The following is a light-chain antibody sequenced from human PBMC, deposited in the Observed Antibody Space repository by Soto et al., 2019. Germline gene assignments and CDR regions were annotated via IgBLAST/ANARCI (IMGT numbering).Light chain of an antibody. CDR3: LQDYNYPWT. CDR1: QSISYY. J-gene: IGKJ1*01. Sequence: IQMTQSPSSLSASVGDRVTITCRASQSISYYLNWYQQKQGRAPKLLIYAASSLQSGVPSRFSGSGSGTDFTLTISSLQPEDFATYYCLQDYNYPWTFGQGTKVDIK. CDR2: AAS. V-gene: IGKV1-6*01.